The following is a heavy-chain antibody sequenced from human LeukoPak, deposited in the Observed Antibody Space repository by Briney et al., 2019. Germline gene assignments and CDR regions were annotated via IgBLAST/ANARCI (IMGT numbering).Heavy chain of an antibody. CDR2: IRGDWHDT. J-gene: IGHJ4*02. V-gene: IGHV3-74*01. Sequence: PGGSLRLSCTASGLRFSDLWMHWVRHAPGKGLVWVSRIRGDWHDTTYADSVKGRFTISRDNAQNTLYLQINRLRVEDTVVYYWASDRVLGSGSLDNWGQGTLVTVSS. D-gene: IGHD3-10*01. CDR3: ASDRVLGSGSLDN. CDR1: GLRFSDLW.